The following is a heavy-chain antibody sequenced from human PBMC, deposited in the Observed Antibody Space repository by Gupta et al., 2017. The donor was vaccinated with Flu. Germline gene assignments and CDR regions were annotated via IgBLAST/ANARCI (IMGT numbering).Heavy chain of an antibody. Sequence: QVQLVESGGGVVHPGRSLRLSCAASGFTFSNFGMQWVRQAPGKGLEWVAVVSSGGNVKYYADSVKGRFSISRDNSENTVYLEMNSLRGDDTAVYYCVKEGYCRSATCESAFKSHFDFWSQGTLVSVSS. V-gene: IGHV3-30*18. D-gene: IGHD2-2*01. J-gene: IGHJ4*02. CDR1: GFTFSNFG. CDR2: VSSGGNVK. CDR3: VKEGYCRSATCESAFKSHFDF.